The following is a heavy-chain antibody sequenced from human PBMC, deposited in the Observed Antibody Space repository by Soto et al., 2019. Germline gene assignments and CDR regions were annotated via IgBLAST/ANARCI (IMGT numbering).Heavy chain of an antibody. D-gene: IGHD3-10*01. CDR1: GYVFSGYG. CDR2: ISAYNGNK. V-gene: IGHV1-18*01. CDR3: ARDLDGSGSYFTDF. J-gene: IGHJ4*02. Sequence: ASVNVSCKASGYVFSGYGINWVRQVPGQGLEWMGWISAYNGNKKYAQKFQDRVTMTTDTSTSTAYMELRSLRSDDTAVYYCARDLDGSGSYFTDFWGQGSLVTVS.